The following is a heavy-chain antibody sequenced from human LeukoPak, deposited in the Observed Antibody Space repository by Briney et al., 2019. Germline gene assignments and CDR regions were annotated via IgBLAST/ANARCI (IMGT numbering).Heavy chain of an antibody. V-gene: IGHV3-49*04. CDR3: TSAGRVSYYYYGMDV. CDR1: GFTFGDYA. J-gene: IGHJ6*04. Sequence: QTGESLRLSCTASGFTFGDYAMSWVRQAPGKGLEWVGFIRSKAYGGTTEYAASVKGRFTISRDDSKSIAYLQMNSLKTEDTAVYYCTSAGRVSYYYYGMDVWGKGTTVTVSS. D-gene: IGHD1-14*01. CDR2: IRSKAYGGTT.